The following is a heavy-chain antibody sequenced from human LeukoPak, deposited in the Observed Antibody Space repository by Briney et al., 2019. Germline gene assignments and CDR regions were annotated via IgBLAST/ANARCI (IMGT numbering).Heavy chain of an antibody. J-gene: IGHJ4*02. Sequence: GGSLRPSCAASGFTFSDYGMHWVRQAPGKGLEWVALISYDGSNKYYADSVKGRFTISRDNSKNTLYLQMNSLRTEDTAVYYCAKDASSSLEYWGQGTLVTVSS. V-gene: IGHV3-30*18. D-gene: IGHD6-13*01. CDR2: ISYDGSNK. CDR3: AKDASSSLEY. CDR1: GFTFSDYG.